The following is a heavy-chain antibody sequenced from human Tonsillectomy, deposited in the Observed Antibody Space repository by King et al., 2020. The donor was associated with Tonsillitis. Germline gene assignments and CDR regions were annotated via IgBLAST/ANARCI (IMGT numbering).Heavy chain of an antibody. J-gene: IGHJ4*02. CDR1: GYSFTNYW. V-gene: IGHV5-51*01. CDR2: IYPDDSHT. D-gene: IGHD4-17*01. CDR3: ARLGGRDYVRLTPFYFDY. Sequence: EFQLVQSGAEVKKPGESLRISCKGSGYSFTNYWIGWVRQMPGKGLEWMGIIYPDDSHTRYSPSFQGQVTISADKSISTAYLQWSSLKASDTAIYYCARLGGRDYVRLTPFYFDYWGQGTLVTVSS.